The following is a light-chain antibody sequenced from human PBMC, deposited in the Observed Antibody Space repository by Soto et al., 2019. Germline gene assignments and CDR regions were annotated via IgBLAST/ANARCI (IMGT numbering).Light chain of an antibody. CDR2: SAS. CDR3: QQYYNCPRT. V-gene: IGKV3-20*01. CDR1: QSVSSTY. J-gene: IGKJ1*01. Sequence: EIVLTQSPGTLSLSPGERATLSCGASQSVSSTYLAWCQQKPGQAPRLLIYSASTRATGIPDRFSGSGSGTDFTRTISSLQSEDFAVYYCQQYYNCPRTFGQGTKVDIK.